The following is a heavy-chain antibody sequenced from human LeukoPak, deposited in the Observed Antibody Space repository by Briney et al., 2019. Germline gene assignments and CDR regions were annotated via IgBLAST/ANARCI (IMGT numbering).Heavy chain of an antibody. V-gene: IGHV4-30-2*01. D-gene: IGHD6-13*01. CDR2: IYHGGST. CDR1: GGSISSGGYY. Sequence: SQTLSLTCTVSGGSISSGGYYWSWIRQPPGKGLEWIGYIYHGGSTYYNPSLKSRVTISVDRSKNQFSLKLSSVTAADTAVYYCVRAAAGSGDFDYWGQGTLVTVSS. CDR3: VRAAAGSGDFDY. J-gene: IGHJ4*02.